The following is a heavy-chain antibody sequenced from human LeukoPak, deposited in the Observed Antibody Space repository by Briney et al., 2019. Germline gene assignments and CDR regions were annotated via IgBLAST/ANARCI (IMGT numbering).Heavy chain of an antibody. Sequence: SETLSLTCAVYGGSFSGYCWSWIRQPPGKGLEWIGEINHSGSTNYNPSLKSRVTISVDTSKNQFSLKLSSVTAADTAVYYCARRPLVYYGSGSYYNSMFDYWGQGTLVTVSS. CDR2: INHSGST. CDR1: GGSFSGYC. CDR3: ARRPLVYYGSGSYYNSMFDY. V-gene: IGHV4-34*01. J-gene: IGHJ4*02. D-gene: IGHD3-10*01.